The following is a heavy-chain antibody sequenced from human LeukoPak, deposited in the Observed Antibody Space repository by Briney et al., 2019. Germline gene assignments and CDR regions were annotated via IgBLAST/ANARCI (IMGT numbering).Heavy chain of an antibody. CDR1: GFTFSSYG. D-gene: IGHD3-3*01. J-gene: IGHJ4*02. V-gene: IGHV3-33*06. CDR3: AKIRGGYFGFWSGYAPDY. CDR2: IWYDASNS. Sequence: PGGSLRLSCAASGFTFSSYGMHWVRQAPGKGLEWVAAIWYDASNSYHTDSVKGRFTISRDNSKNTLYLQMNSLRAKDTAVYYCAKIRGGYFGFWSGYAPDYWGQGTLVTVSS.